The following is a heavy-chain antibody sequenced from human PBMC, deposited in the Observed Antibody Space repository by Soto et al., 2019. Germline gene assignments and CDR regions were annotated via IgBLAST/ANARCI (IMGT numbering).Heavy chain of an antibody. Sequence: SDTLSLTFTVSGGSISSGGYYWSWIRHHPGKGLEWIGYIYYSGSTYYNPSLKSRVTISVDTSKNQFSLKLSSVTAADTAVYYCASDTYCSSTSCYGGHYYYGMDVWGQGTTVTVSS. CDR1: GGSISSGGYY. CDR3: ASDTYCSSTSCYGGHYYYGMDV. V-gene: IGHV4-31*03. D-gene: IGHD2-2*01. CDR2: IYYSGST. J-gene: IGHJ6*02.